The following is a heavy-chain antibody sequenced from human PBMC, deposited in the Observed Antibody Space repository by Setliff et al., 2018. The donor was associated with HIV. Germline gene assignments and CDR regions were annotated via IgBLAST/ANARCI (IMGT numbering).Heavy chain of an antibody. CDR2: INPSGGST. D-gene: IGHD2-2*01. V-gene: IGHV1-46*03. CDR1: GYTFTSYY. Sequence: AASVKVSCKASGYTFTSYYMHWVRQAPGQGLEWMGTINPSGGSTSYAQKFQGRVTMTRDASTSTVYMELSSLRSEDTAVYYCARDCSSTSCPGSFNYYYYYYYMDVWGKGTTVTVSS. CDR3: ARDCSSTSCPGSFNYYYYYYYMDV. J-gene: IGHJ6*03.